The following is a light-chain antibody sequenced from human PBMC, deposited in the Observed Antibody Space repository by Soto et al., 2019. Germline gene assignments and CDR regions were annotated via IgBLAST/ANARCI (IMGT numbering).Light chain of an antibody. CDR1: QSISSS. CDR2: KTS. J-gene: IGKJ1*01. Sequence: DIQMTQSPSTLSASVGDRVTITCRASQSISSSLAWYQQKPGKAPKLLIYKTSDLQVGVPSRFSGSGSGTEFPLTISSLQPDDFATYYCQQYNTYSEAFGQGTKVDIK. CDR3: QQYNTYSEA. V-gene: IGKV1-5*03.